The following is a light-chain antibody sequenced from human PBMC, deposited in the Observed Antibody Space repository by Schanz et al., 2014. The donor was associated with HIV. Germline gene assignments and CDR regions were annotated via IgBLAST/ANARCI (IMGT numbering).Light chain of an antibody. CDR1: SSDVGGYNY. Sequence: QSALTQPPSASGSPGQSVTISCTGTSSDVGGYNYVSWYQQHPGRAPKLMIYDVSNRPSGVSSRFSASKSANTASLTISGLQPEDEAHYYCSSYTETDTLLFGGGTKLTVL. V-gene: IGLV2-14*03. CDR3: SSYTETDTLL. CDR2: DVS. J-gene: IGLJ2*01.